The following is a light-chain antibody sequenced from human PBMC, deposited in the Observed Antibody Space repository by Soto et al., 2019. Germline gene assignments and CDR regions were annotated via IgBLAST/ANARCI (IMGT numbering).Light chain of an antibody. Sequence: DIQLTQFPSTLSASVGDRFSITCRARESINIWLAWYQQKPGKAPKLLIYKASSLESGVPSRFSGSGSGTEFTLTISSLQPDDFATYYCQQYNSYSRTFGQGTKVDIK. V-gene: IGKV1-5*03. CDR1: ESINIW. J-gene: IGKJ1*01. CDR2: KAS. CDR3: QQYNSYSRT.